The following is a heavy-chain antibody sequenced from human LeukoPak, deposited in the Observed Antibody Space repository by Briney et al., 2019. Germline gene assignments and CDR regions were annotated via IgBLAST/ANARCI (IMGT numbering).Heavy chain of an antibody. Sequence: GGSLRLSCAASGFTFSSYSMNWVRQAPGKGLEWVSSISSSSSYIYYADSVKGRFTISRDNAKNSLYLQMNSLRAEDTAVYYCARPDSMIVVVSLFDYWGQGTLVTVSS. J-gene: IGHJ4*02. D-gene: IGHD3-22*01. V-gene: IGHV3-21*01. CDR2: ISSSSSYI. CDR1: GFTFSSYS. CDR3: ARPDSMIVVVSLFDY.